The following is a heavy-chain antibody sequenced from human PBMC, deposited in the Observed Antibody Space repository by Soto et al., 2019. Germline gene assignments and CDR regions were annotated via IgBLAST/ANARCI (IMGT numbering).Heavy chain of an antibody. J-gene: IGHJ4*02. D-gene: IGHD2-2*01. Sequence: ASVKVSCKASGYTFTGYYMHWVRLAPGQGLEWMGWINPNSGGTNYAQKFQGRVTMTRDTSISTAYMELSRLRSDDTAVYYCASQRYCSSTSCYPTDYWGQGTLVTVSS. CDR1: GYTFTGYY. CDR3: ASQRYCSSTSCYPTDY. CDR2: INPNSGGT. V-gene: IGHV1-2*02.